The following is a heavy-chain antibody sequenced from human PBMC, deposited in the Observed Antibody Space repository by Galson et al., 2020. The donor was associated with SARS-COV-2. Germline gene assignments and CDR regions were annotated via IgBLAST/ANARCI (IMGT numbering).Heavy chain of an antibody. CDR1: GYTFSNFG. CDR2: ISGHNGKT. CDR3: ARDGEGFEWLFSSNHPSSDY. Sequence: ASVKVSCKASGYTFSNFGISWVRQAPGQGLQWMGWISGHNGKTNYAQKFQDRVTLTTDTSTSTAYLYLRSLRSDDTAVYYCARDGEGFEWLFSSNHPSSDYWGQGTLVTVSS. D-gene: IGHD3-3*01. V-gene: IGHV1-18*01. J-gene: IGHJ4*02.